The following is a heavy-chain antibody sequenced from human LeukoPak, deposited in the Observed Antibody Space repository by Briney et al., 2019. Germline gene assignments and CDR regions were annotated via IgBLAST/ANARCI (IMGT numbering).Heavy chain of an antibody. Sequence: GGSLRLSCAASGFTFDDYGMSWVRQAPGKGLEWVSAISGSGGSTYYADSVKGRFTISRDNSRNTLYLQMNSLRAEDTAVYYCAKEIYYDSTGPQYWGQGTLVTVSS. D-gene: IGHD3-22*01. CDR3: AKEIYYDSTGPQY. CDR2: ISGSGGST. CDR1: GFTFDDYG. V-gene: IGHV3-23*01. J-gene: IGHJ4*02.